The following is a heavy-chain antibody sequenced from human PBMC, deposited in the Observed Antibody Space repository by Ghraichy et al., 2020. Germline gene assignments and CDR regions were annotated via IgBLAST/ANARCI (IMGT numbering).Heavy chain of an antibody. D-gene: IGHD1-1*01. V-gene: IGHV1-8*01. Sequence: ASVKVSCKASGYTFTSYDINWVRQATGQGLEWMGWMNPNSGNTGYAQKFQGRVTMTRNTSISTAYMELSSLRSEDTAVYYCARGVHWNDHNGMDVWGQGTTVTVSS. J-gene: IGHJ6*02. CDR3: ARGVHWNDHNGMDV. CDR2: MNPNSGNT. CDR1: GYTFTSYD.